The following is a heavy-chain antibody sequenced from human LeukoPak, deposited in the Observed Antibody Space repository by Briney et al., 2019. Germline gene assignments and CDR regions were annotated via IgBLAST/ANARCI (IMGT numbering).Heavy chain of an antibody. J-gene: IGHJ4*02. CDR2: ISSSSSYI. V-gene: IGHV3-21*01. CDR1: GFTFSSYS. Sequence: GGSLRLSCAASGFTFSSYSMNWVRQAPGKGLEWVSCISSSSSYIYYADSVKGRFTISRDNAKNSLYLQMNSLRAEDTAVYYCAREIPLPYCGGDCFRSGFDYWGQGTLVTVSS. CDR3: AREIPLPYCGGDCFRSGFDY. D-gene: IGHD2-21*02.